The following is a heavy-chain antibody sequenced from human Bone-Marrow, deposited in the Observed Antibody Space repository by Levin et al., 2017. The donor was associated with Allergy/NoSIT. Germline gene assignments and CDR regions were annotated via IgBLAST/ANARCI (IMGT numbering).Heavy chain of an antibody. V-gene: IGHV4-4*02. CDR1: GGSITNGYW. CDR2: IYHSGSA. CDR3: ARVPYDILTGDYDAFDI. D-gene: IGHD3-9*01. J-gene: IGHJ3*02. Sequence: SQTLSLTCAVSGGSITNGYWWTWVRQPAGKGLEWLGEIYHSGSANYNPSLRSRVTISVDKSENHFSLRLTSVTAADTAVYYCARVPYDILTGDYDAFDIWGLGALVTVSS.